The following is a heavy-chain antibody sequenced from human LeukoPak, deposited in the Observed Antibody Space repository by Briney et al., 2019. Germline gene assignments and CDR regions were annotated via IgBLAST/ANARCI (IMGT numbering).Heavy chain of an antibody. CDR2: IYHSGST. D-gene: IGHD3-22*01. CDR3: ARNTYYYDKFDP. J-gene: IGHJ5*02. CDR1: GYSISSGYY. V-gene: IGHV4-38-2*02. Sequence: SETLSLTCTVSGYSISSGYYWGWIRQPPGKGLEWIGSIYHSGSTYYNPSLKSRVTISVDTSKNQFSLKLSSVTAADTTVYCCARNTYYYDKFDPWGQGTLVTASS.